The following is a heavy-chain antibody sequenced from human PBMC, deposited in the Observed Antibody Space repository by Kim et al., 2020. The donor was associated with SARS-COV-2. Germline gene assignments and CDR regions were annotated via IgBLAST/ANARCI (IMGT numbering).Heavy chain of an antibody. J-gene: IGHJ6*02. V-gene: IGHV3-9*01. Sequence: GGSLRLSCAASGFTFDDYAMHWVRQAPGKGLEWVSGISWNRGSIGYADSVKGRFTISRDNAKNSLYLQMNSLRAEDTALYYCAKDTGLLWFGEIRRYGMDVWGQGTTVTVSS. CDR3: AKDTGLLWFGEIRRYGMDV. D-gene: IGHD3-10*01. CDR1: GFTFDDYA. CDR2: ISWNRGSI.